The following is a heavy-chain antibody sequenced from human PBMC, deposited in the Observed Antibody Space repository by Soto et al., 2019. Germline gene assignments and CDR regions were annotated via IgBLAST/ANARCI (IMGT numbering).Heavy chain of an antibody. D-gene: IGHD1-7*01. CDR2: SIPILGIA. CDR1: GGTFSSYT. J-gene: IGHJ6*03. CDR3: ARAGLYNWTYKPYYYMDV. Sequence: QVQLVQSGAEVKKPGSSVKVSCKASGGTFSSYTISWVRQAPGQGLEWMGRSIPILGIANYAQKFQGRVTITADKSTSTDYMELSSLRSEDTAVYYCARAGLYNWTYKPYYYMDVWGKGTTVTVSS. V-gene: IGHV1-69*02.